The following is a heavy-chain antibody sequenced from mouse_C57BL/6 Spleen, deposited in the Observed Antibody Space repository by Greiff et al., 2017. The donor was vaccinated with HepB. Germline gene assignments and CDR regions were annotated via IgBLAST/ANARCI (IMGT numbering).Heavy chain of an antibody. V-gene: IGHV1-72*01. CDR1: GYTFTSYW. D-gene: IGHD1-1*01. CDR2: IDPNSGGT. J-gene: IGHJ4*01. Sequence: QVQLKQPGAELVKPGASVKLSCKASGYTFTSYWMHWVKQRPGRGLEWIGRIDPNSGGTKYNEKFKSKATLTVDKPSSTAYMQLSSLTSEDSAVYYCSRDVTTVVDAMDYWGQGTSVTVSS. CDR3: SRDVTTVVDAMDY.